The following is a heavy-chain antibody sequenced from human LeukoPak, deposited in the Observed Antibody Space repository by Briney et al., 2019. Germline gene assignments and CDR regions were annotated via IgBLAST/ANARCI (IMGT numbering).Heavy chain of an antibody. J-gene: IGHJ3*02. CDR1: GGSFSGYY. CDR3: ARVSRSGSYFGAFEI. CDR2: INHSGST. V-gene: IGHV4-34*01. D-gene: IGHD1-26*01. Sequence: KSSETLSLTCAVYGGSFSGYYWSWIRQPPGKGLEWIGEINHSGSTNYNPSLKSRVTISVDTSKNQFSLKLSSVTAANTAVYYCARVSRSGSYFGAFEIWGQGTMVTVSS.